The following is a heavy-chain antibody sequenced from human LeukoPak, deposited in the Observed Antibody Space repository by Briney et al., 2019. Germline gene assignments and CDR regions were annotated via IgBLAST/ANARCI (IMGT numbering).Heavy chain of an antibody. CDR2: IQQDGSEK. D-gene: IGHD3-10*01. CDR1: GFIFSDYW. J-gene: IGHJ4*02. CDR3: ARGRIFDY. V-gene: IGHV3-7*05. Sequence: GGSLRLSCAASGFIFSDYWMTWVRHAPGKGLQWVANIQQDGSEKYYVDSVKGRFTISRDNAKNSLYLQLNSLRAEDTAVYNCARGRIFDYWGQGALVTVSS.